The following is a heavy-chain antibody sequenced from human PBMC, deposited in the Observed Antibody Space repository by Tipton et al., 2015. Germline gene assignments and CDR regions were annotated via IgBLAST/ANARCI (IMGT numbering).Heavy chain of an antibody. D-gene: IGHD6-13*01. J-gene: IGHJ4*02. V-gene: IGHV4-39*01. CDR2: IYYSGST. Sequence: TLSLTCTVSGGSVTSGSYYWVWLRQPPGMGLECIGTIYYSGSTYYNPSLKSRVTISVDTSKNQFSLKLSSVTAADTAVYYCARRFSHSSSWTFDYWGQGTLVTVSS. CDR1: GGSVTSGSYY. CDR3: ARRFSHSSSWTFDY.